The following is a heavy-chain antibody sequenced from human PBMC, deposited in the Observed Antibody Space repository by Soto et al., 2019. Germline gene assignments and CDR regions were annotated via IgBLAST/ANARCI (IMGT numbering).Heavy chain of an antibody. CDR3: AIYTDGYFCEWFDD. Sequence: PGGALRLSCTASGFTFSSLAMSWVRQAPGKGLEWVSAISGSGGSTYYEDSVKGRFTISRDNSKTTLYLQMNSLRAEDTAVYYCAIYTDGYFCEWFDDRGDGNLFPVSS. D-gene: IGHD3-22*01. CDR2: ISGSGGST. CDR1: GFTFSSLA. J-gene: IGHJ4*01. V-gene: IGHV3-23*01.